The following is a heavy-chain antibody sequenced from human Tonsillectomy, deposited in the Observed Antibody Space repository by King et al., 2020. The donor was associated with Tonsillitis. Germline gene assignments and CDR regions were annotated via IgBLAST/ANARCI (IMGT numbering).Heavy chain of an antibody. J-gene: IGHJ5*02. D-gene: IGHD1-26*01. CDR2: IYYSGST. CDR1: GGSISSYY. CDR3: ARHLYSGSYYYA. V-gene: IGHV4-59*08. Sequence: VQLQESGPGLVKPSETLSLTCTVSGGSISSYYWSWIRQPPGKGLEWIGYIYYSGSTNYNPFLKSRVTISVDTSKNQFSLKLSSVTAADTAVYYCARHLYSGSYYYAWGQGTLVTVSS.